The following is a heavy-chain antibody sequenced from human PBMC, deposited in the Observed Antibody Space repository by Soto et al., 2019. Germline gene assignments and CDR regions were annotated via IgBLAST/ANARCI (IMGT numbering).Heavy chain of an antibody. J-gene: IGHJ6*02. D-gene: IGHD2-2*01. CDR2: IYHSGTF. CDR1: GDSVSSSSC. V-gene: IGHV4-4*02. CDR3: VRSVPAATWQYSGMDV. Sequence: ETLSLTCAVSGDSVSSSSCWSWVRQAPGKGLEWIGEIYHSGTFNYNPSLASRVSVSVDKSRNQLSLNLKSVTAADTAVYYCVRSVPAATWQYSGMDVWGQGTTVTVSS.